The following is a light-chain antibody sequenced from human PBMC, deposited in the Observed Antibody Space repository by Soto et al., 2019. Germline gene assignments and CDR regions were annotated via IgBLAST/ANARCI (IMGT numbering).Light chain of an antibody. CDR2: GES. CDR3: QQYGSSPLT. Sequence: EIVLTQSPGTLSLSPGERATLSCRASQSVISNFLAWYQQKPGQAPRVLIYGESTRATGIPDRFSGSGSGTDFTLTISRLEPEDCAVYYCQQYGSSPLTSGGGTKVEIK. J-gene: IGKJ4*01. V-gene: IGKV3-20*01. CDR1: QSVISNF.